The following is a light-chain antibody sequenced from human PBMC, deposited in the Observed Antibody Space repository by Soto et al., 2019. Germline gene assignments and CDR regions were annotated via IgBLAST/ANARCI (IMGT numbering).Light chain of an antibody. CDR2: GNS. CDR3: QSYDSSVIVVV. Sequence: QSVLTQPPSVSGAPGQRVTISCTGSSSNIGAGYDVHWYQQLPGTAPKLLIHGNSNRPSGVPDRFSGSKSGTSASLAITGLQAEDEADYYCQSYDSSVIVVVFGGGTKLTVL. CDR1: SSNIGAGYD. V-gene: IGLV1-40*01. J-gene: IGLJ2*01.